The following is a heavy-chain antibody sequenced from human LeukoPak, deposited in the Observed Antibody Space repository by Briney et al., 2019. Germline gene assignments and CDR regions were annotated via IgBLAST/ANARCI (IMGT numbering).Heavy chain of an antibody. CDR1: GYIFTSYY. Sequence: ASVKVSCKASGYIFTSYYMHWVRQAPGQGLEWMGIINPSGGSTSYAQKFQGRVTMTRDTSTSTVYTELSSLRSEDTAVYYCARDRGEKLANNWFDPWGQGTLVTVSS. CDR3: ARDRGEKLANNWFDP. J-gene: IGHJ5*02. V-gene: IGHV1-46*01. D-gene: IGHD6-13*01. CDR2: INPSGGST.